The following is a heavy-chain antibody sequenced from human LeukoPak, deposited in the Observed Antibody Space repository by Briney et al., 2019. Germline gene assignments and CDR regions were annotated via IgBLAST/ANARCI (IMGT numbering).Heavy chain of an antibody. J-gene: IGHJ5*02. CDR1: GYTFTGYY. CDR3: ASRFYYGSGSYWSWFDP. D-gene: IGHD3-10*01. V-gene: IGHV1-69*13. Sequence: ASVKVSCKASGYTFTGYYMHWVRQAPGQGLEWMGGIIPIFGTANYAQKFQGRVTITADESTSTAYMELSSLRSEDTAVYYCASRFYYGSGSYWSWFDPWGQGTLVTVSS. CDR2: IIPIFGTA.